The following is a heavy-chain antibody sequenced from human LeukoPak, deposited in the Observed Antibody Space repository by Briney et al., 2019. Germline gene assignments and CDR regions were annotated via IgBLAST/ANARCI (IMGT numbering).Heavy chain of an antibody. J-gene: IGHJ4*02. D-gene: IGHD3-22*01. CDR3: ARHHPAYGSSGYRRDGYFDY. Sequence: SVKVSCKASGGTFSSYAISWVRQAPGQGLEWMGGIIPIFGTANYAQKFQGRVTITADESTSTAYMELSSLRSEDTAVYYCARHHPAYGSSGYRRDGYFDYWGQGTLVTVSS. V-gene: IGHV1-69*01. CDR1: GGTFSSYA. CDR2: IIPIFGTA.